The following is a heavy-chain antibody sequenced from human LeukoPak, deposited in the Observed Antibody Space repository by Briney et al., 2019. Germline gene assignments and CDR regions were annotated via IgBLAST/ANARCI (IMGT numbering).Heavy chain of an antibody. D-gene: IGHD6-6*01. CDR2: ISGSGGST. V-gene: IGHV3-23*01. CDR1: GFTFSSYA. CDR3: AKNHQGAARPQGSIDY. Sequence: PGGSLRLSCAASGFTFSSYAMSWVRQAPGKGLEGVSAISGSGGSTYYADSVRGRFTISRDNSKSTLYLQTNTLRAEDTAVYYCAKNHQGAARPQGSIDYWGQGTLVTASS. J-gene: IGHJ4*02.